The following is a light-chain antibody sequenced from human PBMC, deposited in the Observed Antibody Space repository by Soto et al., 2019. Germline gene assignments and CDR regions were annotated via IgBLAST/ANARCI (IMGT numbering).Light chain of an antibody. CDR3: QHYNGWPLT. CDR1: QSVSDS. J-gene: IGKJ4*01. V-gene: IGKV3D-15*01. Sequence: EIVMTQSPATLSVSPGEGATLSCRASQSVSDSLAWYQQKPGQAPRLLVHGASTRATGIPARFSGSGSGTEFTLTISSLQSEDFAVYYCQHYNGWPLTFGAGTKVEIK. CDR2: GAS.